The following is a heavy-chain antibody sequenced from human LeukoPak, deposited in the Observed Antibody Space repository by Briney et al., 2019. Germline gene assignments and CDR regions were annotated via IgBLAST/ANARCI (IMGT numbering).Heavy chain of an antibody. CDR2: ISHDGDNK. Sequence: GRSLRLSCAASGFTFSSYGMHWLRQVPGKGLQWVLGISHDGDNKYYPDSVKGRFIVSRDNSKNTLSLEMNSLRAEDTGLYYCARVGSGPLRNYYDYWGQGTPVTVSS. V-gene: IGHV3-30*03. CDR3: ARVGSGPLRNYYDY. CDR1: GFTFSSYG. D-gene: IGHD3-3*01. J-gene: IGHJ4*02.